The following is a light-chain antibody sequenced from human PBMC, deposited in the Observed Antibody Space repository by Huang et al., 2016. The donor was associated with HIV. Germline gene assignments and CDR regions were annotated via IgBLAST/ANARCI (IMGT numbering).Light chain of an antibody. Sequence: EIVMTQSPLSLPVTPGEPASISCRSSQSLLHSNGYHYLDWYLQKPGQSPRLVIYWSSFRAAGVPDRFSGSASVTDFTLKISRVEAEDVGVYYCMQTLQTPRTFGQGTRLEIK. V-gene: IGKV2-28*01. CDR1: QSLLHSNGYHY. J-gene: IGKJ5*01. CDR2: WSS. CDR3: MQTLQTPRT.